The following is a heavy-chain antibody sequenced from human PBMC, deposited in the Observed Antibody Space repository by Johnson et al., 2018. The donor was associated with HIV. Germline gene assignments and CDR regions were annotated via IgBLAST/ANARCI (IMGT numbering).Heavy chain of an antibody. CDR2: IKQDGSEK. Sequence: MQLVESGGGLVQPGGSLRLSCAASGFTFSSYWMSWVRQAPGKGLEWVANIKQDGSEKYYVDSVKGRFTISRDNAKNSLYLQMNSLRAEDTAVYYCARDRFGYYDSSGSYAFDIWGQGTMVTVSS. D-gene: IGHD3-22*01. CDR3: ARDRFGYYDSSGSYAFDI. V-gene: IGHV3-7*01. CDR1: GFTFSSYW. J-gene: IGHJ3*02.